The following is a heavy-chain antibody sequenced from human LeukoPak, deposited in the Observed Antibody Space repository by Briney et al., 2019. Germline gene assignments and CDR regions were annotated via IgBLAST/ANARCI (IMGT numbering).Heavy chain of an antibody. CDR2: INPSSGGT. Sequence: GGSVKVSCMASRYTLTGYYLHWVRQAPGQGLDWMGWINPSSGGTNYAQKFQGRVTMTRDTTISTAYMELNRLRSDDTAVYYCARGGLLDMVAIAICDYWGQGTLVTVSS. J-gene: IGHJ4*02. V-gene: IGHV1-2*02. D-gene: IGHD2-21*01. CDR1: RYTLTGYY. CDR3: ARGGLLDMVAIAICDY.